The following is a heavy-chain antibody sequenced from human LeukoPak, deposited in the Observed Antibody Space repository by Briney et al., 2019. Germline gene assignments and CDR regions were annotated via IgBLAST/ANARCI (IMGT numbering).Heavy chain of an antibody. J-gene: IGHJ4*02. CDR1: GFTFDDYI. CDR3: AKDILVGAPGYYFDY. V-gene: IGHV3-43*01. CDR2: ISWDGDTT. D-gene: IGHD1-26*01. Sequence: GGSLRLSCAASGFTFDDYIMHWVRQAPGKGLEWVSLISWDGDTTYYADSVKGRFTISRDNSKNSLYLQMNSLRAEDTALYYCAKDILVGAPGYYFDYWGQGTLVTVSS.